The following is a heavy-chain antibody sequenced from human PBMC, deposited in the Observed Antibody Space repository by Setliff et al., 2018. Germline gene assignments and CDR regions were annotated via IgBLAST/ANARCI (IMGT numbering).Heavy chain of an antibody. Sequence: SETLSLTCTVSGDSMSDHHWSWVRQSPGKGLDWIGYISHSGATKYNPSLKSRVAISIDVSKKQFSLELNSVTPADTAKYSCARLKYYNSGNYWGNWDYYSGMDVWGKGTTVTVSS. CDR3: ARLKYYNSGNYWGNWDYYSGMDV. V-gene: IGHV4-59*11. CDR2: ISHSGAT. CDR1: GDSMSDHH. D-gene: IGHD3-22*01. J-gene: IGHJ6*04.